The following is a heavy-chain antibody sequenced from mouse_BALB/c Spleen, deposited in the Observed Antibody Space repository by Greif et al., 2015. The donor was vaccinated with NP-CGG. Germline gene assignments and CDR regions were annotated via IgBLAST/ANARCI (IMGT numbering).Heavy chain of an antibody. V-gene: IGHV2-9*02. CDR1: GFSLTSYG. CDR2: IWAGGST. D-gene: IGHD2-10*01. J-gene: IGHJ2*01. CDR3: AREGPYYGNYGGYFDY. Sequence: VNVVESGPGLVAPSQSLSITCTVSGFSLTSYGVHWVRQPPGKGLEWLGVIWAGGSTNYNSALMSRLSISKDNSKSQVFLKMNSRQTDDTAMYYCAREGPYYGNYGGYFDYWGQGTTLTVSS.